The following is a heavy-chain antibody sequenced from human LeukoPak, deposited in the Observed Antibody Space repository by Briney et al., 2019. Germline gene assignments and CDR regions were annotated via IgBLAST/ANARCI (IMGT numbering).Heavy chain of an antibody. J-gene: IGHJ4*02. CDR2: INPNSGGT. Sequence: ASVKVSCKASGYTFTGYYMHWVRQAPGQGLEWMGWINPNSGGTNYAQKFQGRVTMTRDTSISTAYMELSRLRSDDTAVYYCARVVRGSSSWSRIDYWGQGTLVTVSS. CDR1: GYTFTGYY. CDR3: ARVVRGSSSWSRIDY. V-gene: IGHV1-2*02. D-gene: IGHD6-13*01.